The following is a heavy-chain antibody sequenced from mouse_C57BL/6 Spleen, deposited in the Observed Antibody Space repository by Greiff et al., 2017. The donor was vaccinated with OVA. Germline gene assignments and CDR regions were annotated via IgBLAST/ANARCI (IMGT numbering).Heavy chain of an antibody. CDR3: ARGDYDYGYFDV. J-gene: IGHJ1*03. CDR1: GYSFTSYY. Sequence: QVQLQQSGPELVKPGASVKISCKASGYSFTSYYIHWVKQRPGQGLDWIGWINPGSGNTKYNEKFKGKATLTADTSSSTAYMQLSSLTSEDSAVYYCARGDYDYGYFDVWGTGTTVTVSS. CDR2: INPGSGNT. D-gene: IGHD2-3*01. V-gene: IGHV1-66*01.